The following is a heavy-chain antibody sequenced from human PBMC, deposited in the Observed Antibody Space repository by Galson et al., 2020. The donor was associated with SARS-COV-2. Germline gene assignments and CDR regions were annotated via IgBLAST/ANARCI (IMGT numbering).Heavy chain of an antibody. J-gene: IGHJ5*02. CDR3: ARGSYYDFWSGNWFDP. D-gene: IGHD3-3*01. Sequence: SETLSLTCTVSGGSISSGSYYWSWIRQPAGKGLEWIGRIYTSGSTNYNPSLKSRVTISVDTSKNQFSLKLSSVTAADTAVYYCARGSYYDFWSGNWFDPWGQGTLVTVSS. CDR2: IYTSGST. CDR1: GGSISSGSYY. V-gene: IGHV4-61*02.